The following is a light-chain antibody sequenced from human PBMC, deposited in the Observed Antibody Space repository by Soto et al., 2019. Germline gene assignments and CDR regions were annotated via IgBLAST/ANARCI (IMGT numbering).Light chain of an antibody. V-gene: IGKV2-30*02. CDR2: KVS. Sequence: VVMPQSTLSLPVTLGQPASIPCRSNQSLVHSDGIAYFSWFQQRPGQSPRRLIYKVSNRDSGVPARFSGSGSGTDFALKISRVEADDVGVYYCMQATHWPITFGQGTRLEI. CDR1: QSLVHSDGIAY. J-gene: IGKJ5*01. CDR3: MQATHWPIT.